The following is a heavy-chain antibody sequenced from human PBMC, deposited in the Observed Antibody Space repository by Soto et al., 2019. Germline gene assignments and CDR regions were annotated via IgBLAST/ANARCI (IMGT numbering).Heavy chain of an antibody. CDR1: GFTVSSNH. CDR3: VRDFGSSSEGGMDV. CDR2: IYRGGIT. D-gene: IGHD6-6*01. Sequence: SGGSLSLSCAASGFTVSSNHMSWGRHAPGKGLEWVSVIYRGGITFYADSVKGRFTISRDNSKNMLYLQMNSLRAEDTAVYYCVRDFGSSSEGGMDVWGQGTTVTVSS. V-gene: IGHV3-53*01. J-gene: IGHJ6*02.